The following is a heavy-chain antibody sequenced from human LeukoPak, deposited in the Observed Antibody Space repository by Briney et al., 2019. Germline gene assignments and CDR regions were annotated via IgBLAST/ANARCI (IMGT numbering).Heavy chain of an antibody. CDR3: ARTLRHYYFDY. Sequence: GGSLRLSCAASGFTFSSYEMNWVRQAPGKGLEWVSYISSSGSTIYYADSVKGRFTISRDNAKNSLYLQMNSLRAEDTAVYYCARTLRHYYFDYWGQGTLVTVSS. CDR1: GFTFSSYE. D-gene: IGHD5-12*01. J-gene: IGHJ4*02. CDR2: ISSSGSTI. V-gene: IGHV3-48*03.